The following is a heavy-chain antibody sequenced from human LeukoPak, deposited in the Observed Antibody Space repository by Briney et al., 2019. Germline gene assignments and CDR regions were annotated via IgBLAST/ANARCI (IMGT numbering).Heavy chain of an antibody. Sequence: SETLSLTCTVSGGSIGSASFYWAWIRQPPGKGLEWSGIMYYTGGTYYNPSLKSRVTISGDTSKKQFSLKLSSVTAAHTAVYYCASPGGNRWLQFYHFDYWGQGTLVTVSS. D-gene: IGHD5-24*01. CDR3: ASPGGNRWLQFYHFDY. J-gene: IGHJ4*02. V-gene: IGHV4-39*01. CDR2: MYYTGGT. CDR1: GGSIGSASFY.